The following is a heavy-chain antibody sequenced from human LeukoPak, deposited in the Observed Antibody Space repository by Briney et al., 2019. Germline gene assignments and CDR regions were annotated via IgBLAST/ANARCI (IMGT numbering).Heavy chain of an antibody. Sequence: SETLSLTCAVYGGPFRGYYWSWIRQPPGKGLEWIGEIYHSGSTKYNPSLKTRVTISVDTSKNQFSLKLSSVTAADTAVYYCARHGPRIAATGANFDYWGQGTLVAVPS. J-gene: IGHJ4*02. CDR1: GGPFRGYY. V-gene: IGHV4-34*01. CDR2: IYHSGST. CDR3: ARHGPRIAATGANFDY. D-gene: IGHD6-13*01.